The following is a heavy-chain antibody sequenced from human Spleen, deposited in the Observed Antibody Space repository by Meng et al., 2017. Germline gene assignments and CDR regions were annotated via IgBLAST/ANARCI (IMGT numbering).Heavy chain of an antibody. CDR2: ISWNSGSI. D-gene: IGHD6-19*01. Sequence: PCAAPGFAFDDYAMHWVRQAPGKGLEWVSGISWNSGSIGYADSVKGRFTISRDNARNSLYLQMNSLRGDDTGVYYCATRPPSSDWFGVFDFWGQGTLVTVSS. V-gene: IGHV3-9*01. J-gene: IGHJ4*02. CDR3: ATRPPSSDWFGVFDF. CDR1: GFAFDDYA.